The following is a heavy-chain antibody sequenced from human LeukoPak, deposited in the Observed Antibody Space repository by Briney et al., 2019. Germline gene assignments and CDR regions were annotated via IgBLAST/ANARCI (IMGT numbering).Heavy chain of an antibody. CDR3: ARDYERVYYYYYGMDV. Sequence: PSETLSLTCAVSGYSISSGYYWGWIRQPPGKGLEWIGSIYHSGSTYYNPSLKSRVTISVDTSKNQFSLKLSSVTAAGTAVYYCARDYERVYYYYYGMDVWGKGTTVTVSS. CDR1: GYSISSGYY. J-gene: IGHJ6*04. CDR2: IYHSGST. D-gene: IGHD3-16*01. V-gene: IGHV4-38-2*02.